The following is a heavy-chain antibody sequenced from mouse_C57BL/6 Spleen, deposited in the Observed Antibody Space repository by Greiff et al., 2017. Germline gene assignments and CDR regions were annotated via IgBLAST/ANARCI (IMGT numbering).Heavy chain of an antibody. J-gene: IGHJ3*01. D-gene: IGHD1-1*01. Sequence: EVQRVESGPVLVKPGASVKMSCKASGYTFTDYYMNWVKQSHGKSLEWIGVINPYNGGTSYNQKFKGKATLTVDKSSSTAYMELNSLTSEDSAVYYCARPYYGSSYDWFAYWGQGTLVTVSA. V-gene: IGHV1-19*01. CDR2: INPYNGGT. CDR3: ARPYYGSSYDWFAY. CDR1: GYTFTDYY.